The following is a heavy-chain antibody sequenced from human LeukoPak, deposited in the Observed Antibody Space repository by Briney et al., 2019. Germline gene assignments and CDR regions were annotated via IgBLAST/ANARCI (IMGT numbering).Heavy chain of an antibody. CDR3: VRRGLIETEYLER. Sequence: GGSLSLSCAASGFTFNTFSLNWVRQPPGKGPEWFSYISSSGTTTYYADSVKGRFTISRDNAKNSLYLQMNSLRAEDTAVYYCVRRGLIETEYLERWGQGTLVIVSS. J-gene: IGHJ1*01. CDR1: GFTFNTFS. D-gene: IGHD3-10*01. CDR2: ISSSGTTT. V-gene: IGHV3-48*04.